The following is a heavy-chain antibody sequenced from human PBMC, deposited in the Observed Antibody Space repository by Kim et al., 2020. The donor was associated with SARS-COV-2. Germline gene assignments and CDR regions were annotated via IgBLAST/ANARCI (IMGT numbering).Heavy chain of an antibody. J-gene: IGHJ4*02. CDR2: ISCDGSNK. Sequence: GGSLRLSCAASGFTFDAYGMRWVRQTPGKGLEWVAVISCDGSNKDYEDSVKGRFTISRDNSKNTLYLQMNSLRIEDTAVYYCATAFSGCYFGYDYWGQGTLVTVS. CDR3: ATAFSGCYFGYDY. D-gene: IGHD1-26*01. CDR1: GFTFDAYG. V-gene: IGHV3-30*03.